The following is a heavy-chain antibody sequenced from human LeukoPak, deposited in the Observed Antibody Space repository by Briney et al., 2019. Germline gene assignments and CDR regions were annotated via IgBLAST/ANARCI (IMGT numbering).Heavy chain of an antibody. CDR3: ARSLYSDYVDY. CDR1: GFTVSSNY. D-gene: IGHD4-11*01. J-gene: IGHJ4*02. CDR2: IYSGGST. V-gene: IGHV3-66*01. Sequence: GGSLRLSCAASGFTVSSNYMSWVRQAPGKGLEWVSVIYSGGSTYYADSVKGRFTISRDNSKNTLYLQMNSLRAEDTAVYYCARSLYSDYVDYWGQGTLVTVSS.